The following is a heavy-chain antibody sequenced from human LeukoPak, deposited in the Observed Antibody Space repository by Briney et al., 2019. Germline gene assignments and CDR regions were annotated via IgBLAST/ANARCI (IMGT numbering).Heavy chain of an antibody. Sequence: GGSLRLSCAVSGFTFTSYSMNWVRQAPGKGLEWVSSISSSSDYIYYADSVKGRFIISRDNARDFLYLQMNSLRAEDTAVYYCARDVRGDYWGQGTLVTVSS. CDR3: ARDVRGDY. J-gene: IGHJ4*02. V-gene: IGHV3-21*01. D-gene: IGHD3-10*01. CDR1: GFTFTSYS. CDR2: ISSSSDYI.